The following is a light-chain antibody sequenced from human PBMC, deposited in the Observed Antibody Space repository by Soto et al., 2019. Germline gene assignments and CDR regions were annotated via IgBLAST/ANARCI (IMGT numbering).Light chain of an antibody. J-gene: IGLJ1*01. CDR1: NSNIGAGLA. Sequence: VLTEPPSVSGAAGQTVTITFTGSNSNIGAGLAVRRYNQVPRTAPKLLVAVKHNRPSGVPGRLAASKSVTSATLAITGLQAEDEAHYYCQSYDSSLTAYVFGSGSKVT. V-gene: IGLV1-40*01. CDR3: QSYDSSLTAYV. CDR2: VKH.